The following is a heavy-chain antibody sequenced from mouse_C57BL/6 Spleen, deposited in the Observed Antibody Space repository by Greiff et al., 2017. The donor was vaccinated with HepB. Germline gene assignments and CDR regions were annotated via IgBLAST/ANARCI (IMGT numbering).Heavy chain of an antibody. J-gene: IGHJ2*01. CDR2: INPNNGGT. V-gene: IGHV1-26*01. CDR3: ARGYDYDSDY. Sequence: VQLQQSGPELVKPGASVKISCKASGYTFTDYYMNWVKQSHGKSLEWIGDINPNNGGTSYNQKFKGKATLTVDKSSSTAYMELRSLTSEDSAVYYCARGYDYDSDYWGQGTTLTVSS. CDR1: GYTFTDYY. D-gene: IGHD2-4*01.